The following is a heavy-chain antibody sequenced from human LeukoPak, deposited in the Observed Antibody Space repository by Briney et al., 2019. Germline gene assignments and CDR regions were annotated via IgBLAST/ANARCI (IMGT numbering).Heavy chain of an antibody. V-gene: IGHV1-24*01. CDR2: FDPEDGET. J-gene: IGHJ4*02. D-gene: IGHD3-22*01. CDR3: ATAHSGYAFDY. CDR1: GYTLTELS. Sequence: ASVKVSCKASGYTLTELSMHWVRQAPGKGLEWMGGFDPEDGETIYAQKSQGRVTMTEDTSTDTAYMELSSLRSEDTAVNYCATAHSGYAFDYWGQGTLVTVSS.